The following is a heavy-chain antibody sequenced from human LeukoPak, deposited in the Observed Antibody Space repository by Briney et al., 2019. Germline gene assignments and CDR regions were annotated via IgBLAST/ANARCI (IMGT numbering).Heavy chain of an antibody. D-gene: IGHD6-25*01. CDR3: ARKPSGSSRYDY. CDR2: IYDSGST. V-gene: IGHV4-59*01. Sequence: SETLSLTCTVSGGSISSYYWTWIRQPPGKGLEWIGFIYDSGSTYYNPSLKSRVTIPLDTSKNQFSLKMSSVTAADTAVYYCARKPSGSSRYDYWGQGTLVTVSS. J-gene: IGHJ4*02. CDR1: GGSISSYY.